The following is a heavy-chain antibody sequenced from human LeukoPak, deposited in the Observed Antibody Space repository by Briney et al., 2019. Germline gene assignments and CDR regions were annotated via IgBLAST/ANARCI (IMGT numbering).Heavy chain of an antibody. V-gene: IGHV3-48*01. CDR2: VSSSSSTI. Sequence: GGSLRLSCAASGFTFSSYSMNWVRQAPGKGLEWVSYVSSSSSTIYYADSVKGRFTISRDNAKNSLYLQMNSLRAEDTAVYYCARDLPDLYSSGWTSFDYWGQGTLVTVSS. CDR1: GFTFSSYS. D-gene: IGHD6-19*01. J-gene: IGHJ4*02. CDR3: ARDLPDLYSSGWTSFDY.